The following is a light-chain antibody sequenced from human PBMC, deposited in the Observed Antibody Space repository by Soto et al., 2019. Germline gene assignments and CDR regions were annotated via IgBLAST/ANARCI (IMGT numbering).Light chain of an antibody. CDR1: SSDVGGYKY. CDR3: SSYTSSSSYV. J-gene: IGLJ1*01. CDR2: DVT. Sequence: QSVLTQPASVSGSPGQSITISCTGTSSDVGGYKYVSWYQQHPDKAPKLIIYDVTNRPSGISNRFSGSKSGNTASLTISGLQAEVEADYYCSSYTSSSSYVFGTGTKLTVL. V-gene: IGLV2-14*01.